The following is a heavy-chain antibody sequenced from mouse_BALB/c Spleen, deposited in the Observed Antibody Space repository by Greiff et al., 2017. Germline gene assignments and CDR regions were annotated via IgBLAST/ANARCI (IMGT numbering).Heavy chain of an antibody. D-gene: IGHD2-4*01. Sequence: VQLQQSGAELVRSGASVKLSCTASGFNIKDYYMHWVKQRPEQGLEWIGWIDPENGDTEYAPKFQGKATLTVDTSSSTAYMQLSSLTSEDTAVYFCARSAYDYDALDYWGQGTTLTVSS. CDR2: IDPENGDT. J-gene: IGHJ2*01. V-gene: IGHV14-4*02. CDR1: GFNIKDYY. CDR3: ARSAYDYDALDY.